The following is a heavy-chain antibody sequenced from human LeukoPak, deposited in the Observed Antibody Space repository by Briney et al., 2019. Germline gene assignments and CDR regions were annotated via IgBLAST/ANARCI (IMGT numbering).Heavy chain of an antibody. CDR3: AKAYTSGWYFCFDY. CDR2: ISTAFSSTK. V-gene: IGHV3-48*01. Sequence: GGSLRLSCTASGFTFSSYNMNWVRQAPGKGLEWVSYISTAFSSTKYYADSVKGRFTISRDNSKNTLYLQMNSLRVEDTAVYYCAKAYTSGWYFCFDYWGQGALVTVSS. J-gene: IGHJ4*02. D-gene: IGHD6-19*01. CDR1: GFTFSSYN.